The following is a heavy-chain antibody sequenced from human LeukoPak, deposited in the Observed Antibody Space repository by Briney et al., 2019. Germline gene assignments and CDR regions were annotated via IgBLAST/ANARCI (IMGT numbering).Heavy chain of an antibody. CDR2: MNPNSGNT. D-gene: IGHD4-17*01. Sequence: ASVKVSCKASGYTFTSYDINWVRQATGQGLEWMGWMNPNSGNTGYAQKFQGRVTMTRNTSISTAYMELSSLRSEDTAVYYCARVGIPITVTTGGSSDYWGQGTLVTVSS. V-gene: IGHV1-8*01. CDR1: GYTFTSYD. CDR3: ARVGIPITVTTGGSSDY. J-gene: IGHJ4*02.